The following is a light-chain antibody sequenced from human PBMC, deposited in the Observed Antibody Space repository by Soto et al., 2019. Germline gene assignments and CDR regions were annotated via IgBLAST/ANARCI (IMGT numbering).Light chain of an antibody. CDR3: CSYAGSSVLI. V-gene: IGLV2-23*01. J-gene: IGLJ2*01. CDR2: EGD. CDR1: SSDVGSYNL. Sequence: QSVLIQPASVSGSPGQSITISCTGTSSDVGSYNLVSWYQQHPGKAPKLIIYEGDKRPSGVPNRVSGSKSGNTASLTISGLQAEDEADYYCCSYAGSSVLIFGGGTKVTVL.